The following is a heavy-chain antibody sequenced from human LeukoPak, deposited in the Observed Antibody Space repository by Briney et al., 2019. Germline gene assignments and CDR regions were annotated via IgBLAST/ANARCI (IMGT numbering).Heavy chain of an antibody. D-gene: IGHD6-19*01. CDR3: ARAPGGRLGISSGWYRFDY. CDR1: GYTFTSYG. J-gene: IGHJ4*02. CDR2: MNPNSGNT. Sequence: GASVKVSCKASGYTFTSYGISWVRQAPGQGLEWMGWMNPNSGNTGYAQKFQGRVTMTRNTSISTAYMELSSLRSEDTAVYYCARAPGGRLGISSGWYRFDYWGQGTLVTVSS. V-gene: IGHV1-8*02.